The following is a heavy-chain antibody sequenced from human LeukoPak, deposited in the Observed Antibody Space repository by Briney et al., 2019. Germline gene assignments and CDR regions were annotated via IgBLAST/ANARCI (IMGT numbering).Heavy chain of an antibody. D-gene: IGHD4-11*01. CDR1: GGSISSSSYY. Sequence: SETLSLTCTVSGGSISSSSYYWGWIRQPPGKGLEWIGSVYYSGSTYYNPSLKSRVTISVDTSKNQFSLKLSSVTAADTAVYYCARSTVTRSLAGWFDPWGQGTLVTVSS. V-gene: IGHV4-39*07. J-gene: IGHJ5*02. CDR3: ARSTVTRSLAGWFDP. CDR2: VYYSGST.